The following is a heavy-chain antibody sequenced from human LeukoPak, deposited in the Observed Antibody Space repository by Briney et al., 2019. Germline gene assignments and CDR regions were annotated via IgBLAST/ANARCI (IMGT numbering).Heavy chain of an antibody. J-gene: IGHJ4*02. V-gene: IGHV1-2*02. CDR1: GYTFTGYY. Sequence: ASVKVSCKASGYTFTGYYMHWVRQAPGQGLEWMGWINPNSGGTNYAQKFQGRVTMTRDTSISTAYMELSRLRSEDTAVYYCARARGQWLVPIDYWGQGTLVTVSS. CDR2: INPNSGGT. CDR3: ARARGQWLVPIDY. D-gene: IGHD6-19*01.